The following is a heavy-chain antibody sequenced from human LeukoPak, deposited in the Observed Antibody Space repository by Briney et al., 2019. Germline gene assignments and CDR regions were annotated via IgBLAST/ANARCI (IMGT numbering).Heavy chain of an antibody. V-gene: IGHV4-39*07. CDR1: GGSITSSNYF. J-gene: IGHJ4*02. D-gene: IGHD2-2*01. CDR2: IYYSGST. Sequence: SETLSLTCTVSGGSITSSNYFWGWIRQSPGKGLEWIGSIYYSGSTYYNPSLKSRVIISVETSKIQFSLKLSSVTAADSAVYYCARDSCSSTSCRRKFDNWGQGTLVTVSS. CDR3: ARDSCSSTSCRRKFDN.